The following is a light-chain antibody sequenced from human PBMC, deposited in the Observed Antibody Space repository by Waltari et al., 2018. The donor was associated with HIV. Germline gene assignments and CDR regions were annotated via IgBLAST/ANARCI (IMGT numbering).Light chain of an antibody. CDR1: SSAVGGYNY. Sequence: QSALTQPASVSGSPGQSITIPCTGTSSAVGGYNYVSWYQQHPGKAPKLMIYEVSYRPSGVSNRFSGSKSGNTASLTISGLQAEDEADYYCSSFTSRTTWVFGGGTKLTVL. CDR2: EVS. J-gene: IGLJ3*02. CDR3: SSFTSRTTWV. V-gene: IGLV2-14*01.